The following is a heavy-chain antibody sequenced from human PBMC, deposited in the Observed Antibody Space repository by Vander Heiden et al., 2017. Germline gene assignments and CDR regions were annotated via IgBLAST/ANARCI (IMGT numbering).Heavy chain of an antibody. CDR2: ISSGGDYI. D-gene: IGHD5-18*01. CDR3: ARSDTPMSTFDS. V-gene: IGHV3-21*01. CDR1: GFSFSSFS. Sequence: EVQLVESGGGLVKPGGSLRRSCAASGFSFSSFSLGWVRQAPGKGLELVSSISSGGDYIYYADSLRGRFTISRDNAKNSLYLQMSSLRAEDTAVYYCARSDTPMSTFDSWGQGTLVTVSS. J-gene: IGHJ4*02.